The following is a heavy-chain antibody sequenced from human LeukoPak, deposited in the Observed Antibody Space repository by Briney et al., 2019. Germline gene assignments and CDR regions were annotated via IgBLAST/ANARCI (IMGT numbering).Heavy chain of an antibody. V-gene: IGHV3-23*01. CDR1: GCIFSTYA. D-gene: IGHD2-2*01. J-gene: IGHJ4*02. CDR2: ISGSGGSA. CDR3: AKVHDIVVVPATHMHTYFDY. Sequence: PGGSLRLSCAASGCIFSTYAMRWVRPAPGKGLEGVSAISGSGGSAYYADSVKGRFTISRDNSKNTLYMQMSSLRAEDTAVYYCAKVHDIVVVPATHMHTYFDYWGQGTLVTVSS.